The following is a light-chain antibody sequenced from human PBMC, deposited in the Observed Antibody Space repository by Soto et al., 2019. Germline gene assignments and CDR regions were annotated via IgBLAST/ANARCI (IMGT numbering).Light chain of an antibody. CDR2: GAS. V-gene: IGKV3-20*01. CDR1: QSVSSYY. CDR3: HQYGSQRT. Sequence: EVVLTQSPGTLSLSPGERATLSCRASQSVSSYYLAWYQQKPGQAPRLLIYGASSRATGIPDRFSGSGSGTDFTLSISRLEPEDFAVYYCHQYGSQRTFGQGTKVEMK. J-gene: IGKJ1*01.